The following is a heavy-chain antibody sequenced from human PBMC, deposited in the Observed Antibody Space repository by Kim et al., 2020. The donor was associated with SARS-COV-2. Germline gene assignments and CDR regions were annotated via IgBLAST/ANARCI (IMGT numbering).Heavy chain of an antibody. V-gene: IGHV3-48*03. CDR2: ISSSGSTI. Sequence: GGSLRLSCAASGFTFSSYEMNWVRQAPGKGLEWVSYISSSGSTIYYADSVKCRFTISRDNAKNSLYLQMNSLISEDTAVYYCARAEDYDFWSGYYVGFDYWGQGTLVTVSS. D-gene: IGHD3-3*01. J-gene: IGHJ4*02. CDR3: ARAEDYDFWSGYYVGFDY. CDR1: GFTFSSYE.